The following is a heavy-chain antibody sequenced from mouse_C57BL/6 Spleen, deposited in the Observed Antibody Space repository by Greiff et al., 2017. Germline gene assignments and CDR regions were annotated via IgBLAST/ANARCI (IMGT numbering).Heavy chain of an antibody. CDR3: TRTGRDYYGSSYVWFAY. Sequence: VQLQQSGAELVRPGASVTLSCKASGYTFTDYEMHWVKQTPVHGLEWIGAIDPETGGTAYNQKFKGKAILTADKSSSTAYMELRSLTSEDSAVYYCTRTGRDYYGSSYVWFAYWGQGTLVTVSA. CDR2: IDPETGGT. J-gene: IGHJ3*01. D-gene: IGHD1-1*01. CDR1: GYTFTDYE. V-gene: IGHV1-15*01.